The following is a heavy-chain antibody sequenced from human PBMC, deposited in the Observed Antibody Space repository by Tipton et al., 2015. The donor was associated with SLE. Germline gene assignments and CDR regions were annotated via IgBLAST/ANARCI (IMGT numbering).Heavy chain of an antibody. D-gene: IGHD5-24*01. CDR2: INHSGNT. Sequence: LRLSCAVYGGSFSGYYWSWIRQPPGKGLEWIGEINHSGNTNYNPSLKSRVGISVDTSKNQFSLKLTSETAADTAIYYCARIGPQLWLPSGYYFDCWGQGTLVTVSS. V-gene: IGHV4-34*01. CDR3: ARIGPQLWLPSGYYFDC. J-gene: IGHJ4*02. CDR1: GGSFSGYY.